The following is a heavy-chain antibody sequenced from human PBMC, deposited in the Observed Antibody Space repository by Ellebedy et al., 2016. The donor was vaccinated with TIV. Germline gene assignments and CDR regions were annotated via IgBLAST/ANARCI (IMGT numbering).Heavy chain of an antibody. Sequence: PGGSLRLSCKGSGYSFNNFWISWVRQMPGKGLEWMGIIHPGDSDTRYSPSFQGQVTISADKSISTAYLQWSSLKASDTAMYYCALAGTGGDIYFDFWGQGTLVTVSS. CDR1: GYSFNNFW. D-gene: IGHD6-13*01. CDR3: ALAGTGGDIYFDF. J-gene: IGHJ4*02. CDR2: IHPGDSDT. V-gene: IGHV5-51*01.